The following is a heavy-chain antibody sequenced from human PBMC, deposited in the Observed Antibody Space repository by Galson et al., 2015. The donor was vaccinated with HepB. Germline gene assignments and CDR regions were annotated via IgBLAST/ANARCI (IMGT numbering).Heavy chain of an antibody. V-gene: IGHV3-21*01. CDR1: GFTFSSYS. D-gene: IGHD2-2*01. J-gene: IGHJ1*01. Sequence: SLRLSCAASGFTFSSYSMNWVRQAPGKGLEWVSSISSSSSYIYYADSVKGRFTISRDNAKNSLYLQMNSLRAEDTAVYYCAREIGCSSTSCTTKAEYFQHWGQGTLVTVSS. CDR2: ISSSSSYI. CDR3: AREIGCSSTSCTTKAEYFQH.